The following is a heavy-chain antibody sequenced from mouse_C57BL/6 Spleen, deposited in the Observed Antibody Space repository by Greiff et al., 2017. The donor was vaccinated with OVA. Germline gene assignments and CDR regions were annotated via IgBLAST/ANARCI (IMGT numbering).Heavy chain of an antibody. CDR2: IWSGGST. J-gene: IGHJ4*01. Sequence: VKLMESGPGLVQPSQSLSITCTVSGFSFTSYGVHWVRQSPGKGLEWLGVIWSGGSTDYNAAFISRLSISKDNSKSQVFFKMNSLQADDTAIYYCARRGGNYEEGAMDYWGQGTSVTVSS. V-gene: IGHV2-2*01. D-gene: IGHD2-1*01. CDR1: GFSFTSYG. CDR3: ARRGGNYEEGAMDY.